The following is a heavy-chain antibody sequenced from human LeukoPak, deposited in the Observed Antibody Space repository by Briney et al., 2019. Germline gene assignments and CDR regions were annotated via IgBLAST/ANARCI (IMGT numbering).Heavy chain of an antibody. CDR1: GGSISPYF. J-gene: IGHJ5*02. D-gene: IGHD3-10*01. CDR2: ISYTGST. V-gene: IGHV4-59*01. Sequence: SETLSLTCTVSGGSISPYFWSWMRQTPGKGLEWIGYISYTGSTNYNPALKSRVTILVDTSKNQFSLQLTSVTAADTAVYYCARDDYRGVTNFDPWGQGTLVTVSS. CDR3: ARDDYRGVTNFDP.